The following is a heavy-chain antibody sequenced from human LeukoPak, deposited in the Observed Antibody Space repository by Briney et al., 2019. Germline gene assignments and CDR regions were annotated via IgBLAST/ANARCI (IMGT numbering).Heavy chain of an antibody. CDR3: ARVSGTVRYSSSWHVGS. J-gene: IGHJ5*02. V-gene: IGHV4-59*01. CDR2: IYYTGST. CDR1: GGSISSDY. Sequence: SETLSLTCTVSGGSISSDYWTWIRQPPGKGLDWIGHIYYTGSTTYNPSLKSRVTISIDTSKNQFSLKLNSVTAADTAVYYCARVSGTVRYSSSWHVGSWGQGILVIVSS. D-gene: IGHD6-13*01.